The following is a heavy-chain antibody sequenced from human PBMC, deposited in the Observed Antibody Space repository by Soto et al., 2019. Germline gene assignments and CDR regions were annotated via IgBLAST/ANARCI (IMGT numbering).Heavy chain of an antibody. CDR2: IYYSGST. CDR1: GGSISSSSYY. Sequence: SETLSLTCTFSGGSISSSSYYLGWIRQPPGKGLEWIGSIYYSGSTYYNPSLKSRVTISVDTSKNQFSLKLSSVTAADTAVYYCARHPPFRFWSGYYSPHYYYGMDVWGQGTTVTVSS. V-gene: IGHV4-39*01. CDR3: ARHPPFRFWSGYYSPHYYYGMDV. J-gene: IGHJ6*02. D-gene: IGHD3-3*01.